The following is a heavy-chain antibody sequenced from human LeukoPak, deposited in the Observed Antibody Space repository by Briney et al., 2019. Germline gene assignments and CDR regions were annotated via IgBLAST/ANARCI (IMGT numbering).Heavy chain of an antibody. V-gene: IGHV4-38-2*02. CDR3: ARVSYYYDSSGYYPGFAFDI. CDR2: IYHSGST. CDR1: GYSISSGYY. Sequence: SETLSLTCTVSGYSISSGYYWGWIRQPPGKGLEWIGSIYHSGSTYYNPSLKSRVTISVDTSKNQFSLKLSSVTAADTAVYYCARVSYYYDSSGYYPGFAFDIWGQGTMVTVSS. J-gene: IGHJ3*02. D-gene: IGHD3-22*01.